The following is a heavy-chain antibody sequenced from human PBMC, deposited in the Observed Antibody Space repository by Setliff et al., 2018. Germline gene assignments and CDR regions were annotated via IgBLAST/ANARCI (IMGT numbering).Heavy chain of an antibody. D-gene: IGHD3-10*01. J-gene: IGHJ5*02. Sequence: SETLSLTCTVSGGSISSYYWSWIRQPAGKGLEWIGHIYIGGSANYNPSLKSRVTMSIDTSTNQFSLKLSSVTAADTAVYYCARDYYGSGSPNTNWFDPWGQGTLVTVSS. V-gene: IGHV4-4*07. CDR1: GGSISSYY. CDR2: IYIGGSA. CDR3: ARDYYGSGSPNTNWFDP.